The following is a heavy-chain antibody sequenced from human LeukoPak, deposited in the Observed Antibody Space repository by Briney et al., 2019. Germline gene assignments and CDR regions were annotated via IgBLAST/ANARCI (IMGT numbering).Heavy chain of an antibody. CDR2: IGHDGAKL. J-gene: IGHJ4*02. CDR3: AKDHVTWGNRYFDH. Sequence: GGSLRLSCAASGFTFSTYGMHWVRQAPGKGLEWVAFIGHDGAKLYYADSVQGRFTISRDNSKNTLYLEMNSLSGEDTALYYCAKDHVTWGNRYFDHWGQGTLGTVSS. D-gene: IGHD3-16*01. CDR1: GFTFSTYG. V-gene: IGHV3-30*02.